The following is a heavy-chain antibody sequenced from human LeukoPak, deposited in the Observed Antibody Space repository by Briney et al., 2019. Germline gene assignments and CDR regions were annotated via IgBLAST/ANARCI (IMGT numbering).Heavy chain of an antibody. CDR1: GLPIGDFA. J-gene: IGHJ4*02. CDR3: ARESGKFDY. Sequence: PGGSLRLSCVASGLPIGDFAMHWVRQAREKGLEWVSLISGDGVSTFYADSVKGRFSISRDNSKNSLSLEMNSLRTEDTAMYYCARESGKFDYWGQGTLVAVSS. V-gene: IGHV3-43*02. CDR2: ISGDGVST.